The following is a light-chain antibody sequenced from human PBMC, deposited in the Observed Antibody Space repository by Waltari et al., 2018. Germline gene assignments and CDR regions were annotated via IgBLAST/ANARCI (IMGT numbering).Light chain of an antibody. J-gene: IGLJ2*01. Sequence: QSALTQPRSVSGSPGRSVPISCPGTCSDVGGYNYVPWYQQHPVKAAKLRIYDVSKRPSCVHDRFAGSKAGNTYSLARSGLKAEEEADYYCGSDAGIVVGGGTKLTVL. CDR3: GSDAGIV. CDR1: CSDVGGYNY. CDR2: DVS. V-gene: IGLV2-11*01.